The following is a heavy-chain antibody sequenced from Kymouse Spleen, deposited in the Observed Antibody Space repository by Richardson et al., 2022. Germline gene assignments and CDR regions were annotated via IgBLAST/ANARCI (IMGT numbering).Heavy chain of an antibody. D-gene: IGHD1-26*01. V-gene: IGHV3-13*01. Sequence: EVQLVESGGGLVQPGGSLRLSCAASGFTFSSYDMHWVRQATGKGLEWVSAIGTAGDTYYPGSVKGRFTISRENAKNSLYLQMNSLRAGDTAVYYCARDRWEEKGGYYYGMDVWGQGTTVTVSS. J-gene: IGHJ6*02. CDR3: ARDRWEEKGGYYYGMDV. CDR1: GFTFSSYD. CDR2: IGTAGDT.